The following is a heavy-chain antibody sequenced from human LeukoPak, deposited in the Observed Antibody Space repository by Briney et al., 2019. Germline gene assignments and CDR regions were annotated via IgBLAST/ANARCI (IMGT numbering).Heavy chain of an antibody. CDR2: ISAYNGNT. V-gene: IGHV1-18*01. CDR3: ARDYRTGFDY. D-gene: IGHD7-27*01. J-gene: IGHJ4*02. Sequence: ASVKVSCKASGYTFTSYGISWVRQAPGQGLEWMGWISAYNGNTNYAQKFQGRVTMTRDTSTSTVYMELSSLRSEDTAVYYCARDYRTGFDYWGQGTLVTVSS. CDR1: GYTFTSYG.